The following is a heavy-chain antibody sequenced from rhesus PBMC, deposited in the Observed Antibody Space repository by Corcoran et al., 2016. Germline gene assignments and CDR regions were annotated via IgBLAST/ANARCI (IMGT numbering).Heavy chain of an antibody. Sequence: QLQLQESGPGLVKPSETLSLTCAVSGGSISSNYWSWIRQPPGKGLVWIGRISGSGGSTDYNPSVQSRFTSATYTTKNQFSLKLSSVTAADTSVYYCARAPLYGSTLFDYWGQGVLVTVSS. CDR1: GGSISSNY. D-gene: IGHD4-29*01. CDR3: ARAPLYGSTLFDY. V-gene: IGHV4-173*01. CDR2: ISGSGGST. J-gene: IGHJ4*01.